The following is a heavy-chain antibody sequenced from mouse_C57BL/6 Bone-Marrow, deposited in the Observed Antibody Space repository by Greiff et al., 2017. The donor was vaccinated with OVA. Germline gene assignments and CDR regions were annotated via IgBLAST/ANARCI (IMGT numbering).Heavy chain of an antibody. V-gene: IGHV1-50*01. CDR3: AQTGDFDY. CDR2: IDPSDSYT. J-gene: IGHJ2*01. D-gene: IGHD4-1*01. CDR1: GYTFTSYW. Sequence: QVQLQQPGAELVKPGASVKLSCKASGYTFTSYWMQWVKQRPGQGLEWIGEIDPSDSYTNYNQKFKGKATLTVDKSSSTAYMQRSSLTSEDSAVYYFAQTGDFDYWGQGTTLTGSS.